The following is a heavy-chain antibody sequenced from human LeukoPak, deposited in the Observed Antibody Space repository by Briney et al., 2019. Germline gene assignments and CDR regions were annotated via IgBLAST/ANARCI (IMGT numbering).Heavy chain of an antibody. D-gene: IGHD5-18*01. Sequence: SETLSLTCTVSGGSLSSSSYYWGWIRQPPGKGLEWIGSIYYSGSAYYNPSLKSRVTMSVDTSKNQFSLRLSSVTAADTAVYSCARHPERYSYFDYWGQGTLVTVSS. V-gene: IGHV4-39*01. CDR2: IYYSGSA. J-gene: IGHJ4*02. CDR3: ARHPERYSYFDY. CDR1: GGSLSSSSYY.